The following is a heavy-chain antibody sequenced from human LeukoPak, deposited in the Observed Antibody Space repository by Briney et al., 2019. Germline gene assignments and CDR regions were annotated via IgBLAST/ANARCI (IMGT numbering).Heavy chain of an antibody. CDR3: ARAGRGSWYGEQPLFDY. Sequence: GGSLRLSCAASGFTFSAHYMSWIRQAPGKGLKWVSYISIDGNTIYYADSVKGRFTISRDNAKNSLYLQMSSLRAEDTAVYYCARAGRGSWYGEQPLFDYWGQGTLVTVSS. D-gene: IGHD1/OR15-1a*01. CDR2: ISIDGNTI. J-gene: IGHJ4*02. CDR1: GFTFSAHY. V-gene: IGHV3-11*04.